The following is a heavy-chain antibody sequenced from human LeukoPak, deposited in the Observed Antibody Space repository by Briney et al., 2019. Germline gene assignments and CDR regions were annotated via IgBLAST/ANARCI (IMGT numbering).Heavy chain of an antibody. Sequence: SEALSLTCAVYGGSFSDYYWNWIRQPPGKGLEWIGEINHSGSTNYNPSLKSRVTISVDTSKNQFSLKLSSVTAADTAVYYCARVYDSNRSGYFDYWGQATLVTVSS. CDR2: INHSGST. D-gene: IGHD3-22*01. J-gene: IGHJ4*02. CDR3: ARVYDSNRSGYFDY. CDR1: GGSFSDYY. V-gene: IGHV4-34*01.